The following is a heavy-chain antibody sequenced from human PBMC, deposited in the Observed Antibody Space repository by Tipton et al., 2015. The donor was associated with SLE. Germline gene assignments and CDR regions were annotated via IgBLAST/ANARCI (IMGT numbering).Heavy chain of an antibody. D-gene: IGHD6-19*01. CDR1: GDSVRRYY. CDR2: FHYTGTT. J-gene: IGHJ4*02. Sequence: TLSLTCTVSGDSVRRYYWSWIRQAPGKALEWIGTFHYTGTTYSNPSLNSRATISVDTSENQFSLKLSAVIAADTAVYYCARDVGGYKTGWFPYYFDYWGQGTLVTVSS. V-gene: IGHV4-59*02. CDR3: ARDVGGYKTGWFPYYFDY.